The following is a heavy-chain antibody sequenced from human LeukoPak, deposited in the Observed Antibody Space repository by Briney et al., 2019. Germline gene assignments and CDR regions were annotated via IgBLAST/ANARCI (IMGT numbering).Heavy chain of an antibody. CDR1: GVSIRNGNYY. CDR3: ARRYSSGWAIPYYFDY. J-gene: IGHJ4*02. V-gene: IGHV4-61*01. Sequence: PSETLSLTCTVSGVSIRNGNYYWSWIRQPPGKGLEWIGYIYYSGSTNYNPSLKSRVTISVDTSKNQFSLKLSSVTAADTAVYYCARRYSSGWAIPYYFDYWGQGTLVTVSS. CDR2: IYYSGST. D-gene: IGHD6-19*01.